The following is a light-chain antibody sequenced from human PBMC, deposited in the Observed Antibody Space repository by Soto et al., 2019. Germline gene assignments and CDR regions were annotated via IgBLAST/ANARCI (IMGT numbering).Light chain of an antibody. J-gene: IGLJ1*01. CDR3: VLNMGRGSYV. CDR2: STN. V-gene: IGLV8-61*01. Sequence: QAVVTQEPSFSVSPGGTVTLTCGLSSGSVSTSYYASWYQQTPGQAPRTLISSTNTRSSGVPDRFSGSILGNKAALTITGAQADDECDYYCVLNMGRGSYVCGTGTKLTVL. CDR1: SGSVSTSYY.